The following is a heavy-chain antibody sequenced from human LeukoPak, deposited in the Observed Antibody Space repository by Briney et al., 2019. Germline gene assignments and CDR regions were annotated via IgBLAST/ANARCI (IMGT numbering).Heavy chain of an antibody. CDR3: ARVRAGYGDYDY. CDR2: ISSNGGST. CDR1: GFTFSSYA. D-gene: IGHD4-17*01. Sequence: PGGSLRLSRAASGFTFSSYAMHWVRQAPGKGLEYVSAISSNGGSTYYANSVKGRFTISRDNSKNTLYLQMGSLRAEDMAVYYCARVRAGYGDYDYWGQGTLVTVSS. J-gene: IGHJ4*02. V-gene: IGHV3-64*01.